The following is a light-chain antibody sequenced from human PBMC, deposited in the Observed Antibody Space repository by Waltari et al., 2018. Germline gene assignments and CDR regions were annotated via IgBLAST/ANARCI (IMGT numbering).Light chain of an antibody. Sequence: EVVMTQSPATLSVSPGERATLSCRASHGISDNLAWYQQKPGQAPRLLIYGAFTRATGIPARFTGSESATKFTLTINSLQSEDSAVYYCQQYNRWPPITFGQGTRLEIK. V-gene: IGKV3-15*01. CDR1: HGISDN. J-gene: IGKJ5*01. CDR3: QQYNRWPPIT. CDR2: GAF.